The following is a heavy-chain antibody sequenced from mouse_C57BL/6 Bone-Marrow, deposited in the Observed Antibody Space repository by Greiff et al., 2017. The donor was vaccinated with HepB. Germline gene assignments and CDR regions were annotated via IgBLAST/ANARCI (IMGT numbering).Heavy chain of an antibody. Sequence: EVQLQQSGTVLARPGASVKMSCKTSGYTFTSYWMHWVKQRPGQGLEWIGAIYPGNSDTSYNQKFKGKAKLTAVTSASTAYMELSSLTNEDSAVYYGTRSRYYYGSKYVDVWGTGTTVTVSS. CDR2: IYPGNSDT. CDR3: TRSRYYYGSKYVDV. CDR1: GYTFTSYW. J-gene: IGHJ1*03. D-gene: IGHD1-1*01. V-gene: IGHV1-5*01.